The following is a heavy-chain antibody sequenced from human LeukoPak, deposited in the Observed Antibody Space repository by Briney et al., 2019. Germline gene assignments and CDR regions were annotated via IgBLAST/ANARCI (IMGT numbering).Heavy chain of an antibody. CDR1: GFTFTNNF. CDR3: AREGFYFFDF. Sequence: GGSLRLSCAASGFTFTNNFMSWVRQVPGKGLEWVANIKQDGSEKTYADSVRGRFTIFRDNAKDSVYLQMNSLRAEDSTIYYCAREGFYFFDFWGQGTLVTVSS. V-gene: IGHV3-7*01. CDR2: IKQDGSEK. J-gene: IGHJ4*01.